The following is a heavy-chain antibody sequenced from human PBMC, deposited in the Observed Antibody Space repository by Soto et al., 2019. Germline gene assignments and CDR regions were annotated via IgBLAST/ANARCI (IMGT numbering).Heavy chain of an antibody. D-gene: IGHD6-19*01. V-gene: IGHV3-23*01. Sequence: EVQLLESGGGLVQPGGSLRLSCAASGFTFSSYAMSWVRQAPGKGLEWVSGISGSGGSTYYADSVKGRFTIARDNSKNTLYLQMNSLRAEDTAVYYCAKGLAWLVLYGFDYWGQGTLVTVSS. CDR1: GFTFSSYA. CDR2: ISGSGGST. J-gene: IGHJ4*02. CDR3: AKGLAWLVLYGFDY.